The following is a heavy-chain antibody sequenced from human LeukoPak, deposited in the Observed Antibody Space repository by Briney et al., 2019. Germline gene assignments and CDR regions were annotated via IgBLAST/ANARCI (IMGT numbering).Heavy chain of an antibody. CDR2: ISSSSSYI. Sequence: GALRLSCAASGFTFSSYSMNWVRQAPGKGLEWVSSISSSSSYIYYADSVKGRFTISRDNAKNSLYLQMNSLRAEDTAVYYCARVDRYCSGGSCYRWFDPWGQGTLVTVSS. J-gene: IGHJ5*02. D-gene: IGHD2-15*01. V-gene: IGHV3-21*01. CDR3: ARVDRYCSGGSCYRWFDP. CDR1: GFTFSSYS.